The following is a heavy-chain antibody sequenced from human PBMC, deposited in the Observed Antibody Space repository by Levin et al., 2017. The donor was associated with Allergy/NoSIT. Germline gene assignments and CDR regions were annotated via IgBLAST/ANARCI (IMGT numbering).Heavy chain of an antibody. J-gene: IGHJ6*02. D-gene: IGHD3-16*02. CDR1: GFTFTSFW. CDR2: IERDGSET. V-gene: IGHV3-7*01. Sequence: GGSLRLSCAASGFTFTSFWMTWVRQAPGKGLEWVANIERDGSETYYVDSVKGRFTISRDNAKNSVYLQMNSLRVDDTAMCYCAREEGWGYHYGMDVWGQGTTVTVSS. CDR3: AREEGWGYHYGMDV.